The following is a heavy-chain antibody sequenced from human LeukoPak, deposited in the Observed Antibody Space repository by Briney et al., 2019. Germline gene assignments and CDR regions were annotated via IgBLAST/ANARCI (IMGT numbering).Heavy chain of an antibody. CDR3: AREGSGWFYYFDY. D-gene: IGHD6-19*01. Sequence: SETLSLTCTVSGGSISGYYWSWIRQPPGKGLEWVGYVSYSGSTNYNPSLKSRVTISVDTSREQFSLKLSSVTAADTAVYYCAREGSGWFYYFDYWGQGTLVTVSS. CDR2: VSYSGST. V-gene: IGHV4-59*01. J-gene: IGHJ4*02. CDR1: GGSISGYY.